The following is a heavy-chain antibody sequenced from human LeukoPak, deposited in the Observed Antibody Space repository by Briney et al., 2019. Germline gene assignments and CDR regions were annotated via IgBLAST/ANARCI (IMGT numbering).Heavy chain of an antibody. D-gene: IGHD3-10*01. CDR3: ARSYGSGSYPN. CDR1: GGSISSYY. V-gene: IGHV4-59*01. J-gene: IGHJ4*02. Sequence: PSETLSLTCTVSGGSISSYYWSWIRQPPGKGLEWIGYIYYSGSTNYNPSLKSRVTISVDTSKNQFSLKLSSVTAADTAVYYCARSYGSGSYPNWGQGTLVTVSS. CDR2: IYYSGST.